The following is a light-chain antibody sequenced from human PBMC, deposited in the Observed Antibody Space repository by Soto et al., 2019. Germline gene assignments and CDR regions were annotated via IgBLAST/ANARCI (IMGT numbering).Light chain of an antibody. CDR1: SSDVGGYNY. V-gene: IGLV2-8*01. Sequence: QSVLTQPPSASGSPGQSVTISCTGTSSDVGGYNYVSWYQQHPGKAPKVMIYEVNKRPSGVPDRFSGSKSGNTASLTVSGLQAEDEADYYCSSYGGSSNLVFGGGTQLTVL. CDR3: SSYGGSSNLV. J-gene: IGLJ2*01. CDR2: EVN.